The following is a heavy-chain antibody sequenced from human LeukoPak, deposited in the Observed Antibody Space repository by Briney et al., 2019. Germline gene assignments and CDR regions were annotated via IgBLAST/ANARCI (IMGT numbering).Heavy chain of an antibody. J-gene: IGHJ4*02. V-gene: IGHV3-23*01. D-gene: IGHD6-19*01. Sequence: GGSLRLSCVASGFTFNSYAMYWVRQAPGKGLEWVAGVFGSGGSAHYTDSVEGRFTIFRDDSKNTVYLQMSSLRAEDTAVYYCGKTTVGYSSGRYPGWPIDYWGQGTLVTVSS. CDR3: GKTTVGYSSGRYPGWPIDY. CDR1: GFTFNSYA. CDR2: VFGSGGSA.